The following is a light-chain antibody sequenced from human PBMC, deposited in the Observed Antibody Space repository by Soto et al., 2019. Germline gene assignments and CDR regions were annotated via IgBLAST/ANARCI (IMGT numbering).Light chain of an antibody. V-gene: IGKV1-5*01. CDR2: GAS. CDR1: QTIVSW. Sequence: DIQMTQSPSTLSASVGDRVTITCRASQTIVSWLAWFQRKPGKAPKLLIHGASGLGSGVPSRFSCSGSRTEFTLTISSLQTDDFATYYCQQYISYPIHTFGQGTKLEI. J-gene: IGKJ2*01. CDR3: QQYISYPIHT.